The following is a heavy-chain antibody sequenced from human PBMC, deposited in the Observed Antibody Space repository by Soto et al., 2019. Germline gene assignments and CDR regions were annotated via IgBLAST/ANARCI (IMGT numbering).Heavy chain of an antibody. J-gene: IGHJ4*02. V-gene: IGHV3-72*01. CDR2: ARDKPQGYST. CDR3: VRATYFSDSSGSTRCLDY. CDR1: GFTLSDHY. D-gene: IGHD3-22*01. Sequence: EVQLVESGGGLVQPGGSLRLSCAGSGFTLSDHYIDWFRQAPGKGLEWVGRARDKPQGYSTAYAASVKGRFTTSRDESKNSAYLQMKSLKTEDTAVYYCVRATYFSDSSGSTRCLDYWGQGTLVTVSS.